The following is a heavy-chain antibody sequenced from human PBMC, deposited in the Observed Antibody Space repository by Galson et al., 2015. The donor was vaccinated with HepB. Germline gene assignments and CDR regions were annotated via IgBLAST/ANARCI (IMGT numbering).Heavy chain of an antibody. Sequence: SLRLSCAASGFTFSSYSMNWVRQAPGKGLEWVSSISSSSSYIYYADSVKGRFTISRDNAKNSLYLQMNSLRAEDTAVYYCAKCGGFYGGNSGDYYYYGMDVWGQGTTVTVSS. CDR3: AKCGGFYGGNSGDYYYYGMDV. D-gene: IGHD4-23*01. J-gene: IGHJ6*02. CDR2: ISSSSSYI. V-gene: IGHV3-21*01. CDR1: GFTFSSYS.